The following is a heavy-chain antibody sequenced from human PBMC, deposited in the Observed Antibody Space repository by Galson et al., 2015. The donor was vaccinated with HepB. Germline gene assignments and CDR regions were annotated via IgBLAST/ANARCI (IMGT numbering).Heavy chain of an antibody. V-gene: IGHV5-51*01. J-gene: IGHJ6*02. CDR3: ARPFGMDV. Sequence: QSGAEVKKPGESLKISCKGSGYSFISYWIGWVRQMPGKGLEWVAIIYPLNSDTRYSPSFQGQVTISADRSISTAYLQWRSLKASDTAIYYCARPFGMDVWGQGTPVTVSS. CDR2: IYPLNSDT. CDR1: GYSFISYW.